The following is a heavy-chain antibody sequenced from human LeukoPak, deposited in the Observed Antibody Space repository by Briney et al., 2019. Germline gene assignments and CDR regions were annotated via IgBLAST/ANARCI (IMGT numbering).Heavy chain of an antibody. CDR1: GYGFTSYW. J-gene: IGHJ5*02. Sequence: GESLKISCKGSGYGFTSYWIGWVRQMPGKGLEWMGIIYPGDSDTRYSPSFQGQVTISADKSISTAYLQWSSLKASDTAMYYCARRGRDGYNSDWFDPWGQGTLVTVSS. CDR3: ARRGRDGYNSDWFDP. D-gene: IGHD5-24*01. CDR2: IYPGDSDT. V-gene: IGHV5-51*01.